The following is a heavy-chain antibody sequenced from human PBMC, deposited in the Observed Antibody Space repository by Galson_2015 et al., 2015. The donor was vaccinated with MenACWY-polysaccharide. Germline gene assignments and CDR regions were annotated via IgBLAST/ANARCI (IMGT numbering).Heavy chain of an antibody. CDR2: MNPNSGNT. CDR3: ARVIARKYTFADS. D-gene: IGHD2-21*01. Sequence: SVKVSCKASGYTFTSYDINWVRQATGQGLEWMGWMNPNSGNTGYVQKFQGRVTMTRNTSISTAYMELSSLRSEDTAVYYCARVIARKYTFADSWGQGTLVTVSS. CDR1: GYTFTSYD. V-gene: IGHV1-8*01. J-gene: IGHJ4*02.